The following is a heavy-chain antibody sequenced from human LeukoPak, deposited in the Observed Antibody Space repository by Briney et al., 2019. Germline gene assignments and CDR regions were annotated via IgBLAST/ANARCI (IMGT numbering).Heavy chain of an antibody. J-gene: IGHJ4*02. CDR3: ARDRGTYSSGEYFDY. CDR2: IIPIFGIA. D-gene: IGHD6-19*01. CDR1: GGTFSSYA. Sequence: SVKVSCKASGGTFSSYAISWVRQAPGQGLEWMGRIIPIFGIANYAQKFQGRVTITADKSTSTAYMELSSLRSEDTAVYYCARDRGTYSSGEYFDYWGQGTLVTVSS. V-gene: IGHV1-69*04.